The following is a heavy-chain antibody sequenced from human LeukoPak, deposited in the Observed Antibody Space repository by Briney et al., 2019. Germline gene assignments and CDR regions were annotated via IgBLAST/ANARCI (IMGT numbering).Heavy chain of an antibody. CDR1: GGSISSFY. V-gene: IGHV4-59*01. J-gene: IGHJ3*02. Sequence: SETLSLTCTVSGGSISSFYWSWIRQPPGKGLEWIGCIYYSGTTNYSPSLKSRVTISVDTSKNQFSLKLSSVTAADTAVYYCARGGTYRAFDIRGQGTMVTVSS. D-gene: IGHD3-16*01. CDR2: IYYSGTT. CDR3: ARGGTYRAFDI.